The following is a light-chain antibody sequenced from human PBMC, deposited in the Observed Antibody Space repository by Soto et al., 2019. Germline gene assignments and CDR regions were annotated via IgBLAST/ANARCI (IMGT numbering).Light chain of an antibody. CDR2: GVS. V-gene: IGLV2-14*01. CDR1: SSDVGAYNY. CDR3: SSYTTISTYV. J-gene: IGLJ1*01. Sequence: QSALTQPASVSGSPGQSVTISCTGTSSDVGAYNYVSRYQQHPGKVPKLMISGVSNRPSGVSDRFSGSKSGNTASLTISGLQAEDEADYYCSSYTTISTYVFGTGTKLTVL.